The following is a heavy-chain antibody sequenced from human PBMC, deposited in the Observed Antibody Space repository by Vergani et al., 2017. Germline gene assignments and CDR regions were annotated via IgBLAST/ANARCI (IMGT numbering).Heavy chain of an antibody. CDR3: ARHRVDYDRGGMDV. D-gene: IGHD4-17*01. CDR2: IYHTGSA. Sequence: QVQLQESGPGLVKPSETLSLTCAVSAYSISSTYYWGWIRQPPGKGLEWIGNIYHTGSAVYNPSLKSRVTISVDTSKNQFSLKLSSVTAADTAVYYCARHRVDYDRGGMDVWGQGTTVTVSS. J-gene: IGHJ6*02. V-gene: IGHV4-38-2*01. CDR1: AYSISSTYY.